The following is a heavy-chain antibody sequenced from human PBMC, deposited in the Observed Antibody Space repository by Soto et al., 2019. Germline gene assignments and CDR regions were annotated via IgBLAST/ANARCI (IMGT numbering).Heavy chain of an antibody. CDR2: TRNKANGYTT. Sequence: GGSTRLSCAACVLTLSDHYMDWVRQAPGKGLEWVGRTRNKANGYTTEYAASVKGRFTISRDDSKNSLYLQMNSLITEDTAVYYCAREPQLTSVTVFDYWGQGTPVTVSS. CDR1: VLTLSDHY. J-gene: IGHJ4*02. CDR3: AREPQLTSVTVFDY. V-gene: IGHV3-72*01. D-gene: IGHD4-17*01.